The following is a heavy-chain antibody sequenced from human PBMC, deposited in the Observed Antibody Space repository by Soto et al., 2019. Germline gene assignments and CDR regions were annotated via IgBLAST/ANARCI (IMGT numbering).Heavy chain of an antibody. CDR3: ARVRLVYAIYGMDV. D-gene: IGHD2-8*01. CDR2: INHSGST. CDR1: GGSFSGYY. J-gene: IGHJ6*02. Sequence: SETLSLTCAVYGGSFSGYYWSWIRQPPGKGLEWIGEINHSGSTNYNPSLKSRVTISVDTSKNQLSLKPSSVTAADTAVYYCARVRLVYAIYGMDVWGQGTTVTVS. V-gene: IGHV4-34*01.